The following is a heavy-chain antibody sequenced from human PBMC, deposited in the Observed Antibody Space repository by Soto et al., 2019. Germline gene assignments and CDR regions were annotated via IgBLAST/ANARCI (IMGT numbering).Heavy chain of an antibody. CDR3: ARSYVDIAMLLAADDDFNI. CDR2: IYYSGST. CDR1: GGSISSGDYY. Sequence: SETLSLTCTVSGGSISSGDYYWSWIRQPPGKGLEWIGYIYYSGSTYYNPSLKSRVTISVDTSKNQFSLKLSSVTAADTAVYYCARSYVDIAMLLAADDDFNICRQRQMVT. J-gene: IGHJ3*02. V-gene: IGHV4-30-4*01. D-gene: IGHD5-12*01.